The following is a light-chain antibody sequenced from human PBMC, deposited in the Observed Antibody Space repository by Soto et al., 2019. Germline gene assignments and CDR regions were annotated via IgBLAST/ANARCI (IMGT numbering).Light chain of an antibody. CDR2: LEGSGSF. J-gene: IGLJ2*01. CDR3: ETWDINTHVV. Sequence: QPVLTQSSSASASLGSSVKLTCTLSSGHSSYIIAWHQQQPGKAPRYLMNLEGSGSFIKGSGVPDRFSGSSSGADRYLTISNLQFEDEADYYCETWDINTHVVFGGGTKLTVL. V-gene: IGLV4-60*02. CDR1: SGHSSYI.